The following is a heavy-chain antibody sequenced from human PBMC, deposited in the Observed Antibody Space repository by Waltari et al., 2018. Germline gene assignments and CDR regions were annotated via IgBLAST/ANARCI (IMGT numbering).Heavy chain of an antibody. V-gene: IGHV4-34*01. CDR1: GGSFSGYP. J-gene: IGHJ5*02. Sequence: QVQLKEWGAGTLKPSETLSLTCAVYGGSFSGYPWSWIRQSPGKGLEWIGEIHYGTTNYNPSLKSRVIISADTSKNQFSLRLTSVTAADTAVYYCARGGVPDAYGSGSHYRNWFEPWGQGTLVTVSS. CDR2: IHYGTT. CDR3: ARGGVPDAYGSGSHYRNWFEP. D-gene: IGHD3-10*01.